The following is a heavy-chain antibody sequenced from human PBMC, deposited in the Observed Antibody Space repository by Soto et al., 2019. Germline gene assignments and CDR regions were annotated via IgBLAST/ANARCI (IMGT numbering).Heavy chain of an antibody. CDR3: AKASGDYGNWFDP. J-gene: IGHJ5*02. Sequence: QVQLVESGGGVVQPGGSLRLSCAASGFTISGHGMHWVRQAPGKGLEWVAVISYDGSTKYYIDPVRGRFTISRDNSKNTLYLQMNSLRAEDAAVYYCAKASGDYGNWFDPWGQGALVTVSS. V-gene: IGHV3-30*18. CDR2: ISYDGSTK. D-gene: IGHD2-21*02. CDR1: GFTISGHG.